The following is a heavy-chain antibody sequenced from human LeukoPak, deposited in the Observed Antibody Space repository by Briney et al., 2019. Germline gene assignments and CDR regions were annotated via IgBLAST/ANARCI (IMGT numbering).Heavy chain of an antibody. CDR1: GFTFSTYW. CDR3: ARLGYCSSGSCFYGMDV. CDR2: ITSDGSVTIYGDGSGT. D-gene: IGHD2-15*01. V-gene: IGHV3-74*01. J-gene: IGHJ6*02. Sequence: PGGSLRLSCAASGFTFSTYWMHWVRQAPGKGLVWVSRITSDGSVTIYGDGSGTTYADSVKGRFTISRDNAKNSLYLQMNSLRAEDTAVYYCARLGYCSSGSCFYGMDVWGRGTTVTVSS.